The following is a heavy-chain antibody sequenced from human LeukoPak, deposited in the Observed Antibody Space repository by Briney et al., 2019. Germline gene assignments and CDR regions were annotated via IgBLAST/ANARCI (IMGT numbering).Heavy chain of an antibody. Sequence: SETLSLTCAVYGGSFSGYYWNWIRQPPGKGLEWIGYIYYSGSTNYNPSLKSRVTISVDTSKNQFSLRLSSVTAADTAVYYCARHSALDIVVVPAAIGIYYYYYGMDVWGQGTTVTVSS. J-gene: IGHJ6*02. V-gene: IGHV4-59*08. CDR1: GGSFSGYY. D-gene: IGHD2-2*01. CDR2: IYYSGST. CDR3: ARHSALDIVVVPAAIGIYYYYYGMDV.